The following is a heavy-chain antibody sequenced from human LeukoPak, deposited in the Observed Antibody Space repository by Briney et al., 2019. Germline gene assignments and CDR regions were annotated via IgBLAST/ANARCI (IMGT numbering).Heavy chain of an antibody. CDR2: ISATGGTT. CDR3: AKNGDRGAYCSGGSCYPYYYYYIDV. V-gene: IGHV3-23*01. D-gene: IGHD2-15*01. CDR1: RFTFSSSA. J-gene: IGHJ6*03. Sequence: GGSLRLSCAASRFTFSSSAMSWVRQAPGKGLEWVSAISATGGTTYYADSVKGRFTISRDNSKNTLYLQMNSLRAEDTAIYYCAKNGDRGAYCSGGSCYPYYYYYIDVWGKGTTVTISS.